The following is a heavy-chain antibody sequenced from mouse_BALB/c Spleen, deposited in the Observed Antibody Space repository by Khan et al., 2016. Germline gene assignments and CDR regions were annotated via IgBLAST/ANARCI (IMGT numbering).Heavy chain of an antibody. CDR3: ARSGVNYASVSY. J-gene: IGHJ3*01. Sequence: EVQLQESGPGLVKPSQSLSLTCTVTGYSIISDYAWNWIRQFPGDKLEWMGYITYSGSTTYNPSLKSQISITRDTSKNQFFLQLSSVTPADTATFYCARSGVNYASVSYWGQGTLVTVSA. CDR1: GYSIISDYA. D-gene: IGHD2-1*01. CDR2: ITYSGST. V-gene: IGHV3-2*02.